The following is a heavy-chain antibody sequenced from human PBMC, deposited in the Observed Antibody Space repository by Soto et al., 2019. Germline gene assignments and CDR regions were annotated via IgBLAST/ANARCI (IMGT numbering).Heavy chain of an antibody. Sequence: ASVKVSCKASGGTFSSYAISWVRQAPGQGLEWMGGIIPIFGTANYAQKFQGRVTITADESTSTAYMELSSLRSEDTAVYYCARVIQLNYYYYYYGMDVWGQGTTVTVSS. CDR1: GGTFSSYA. CDR2: IIPIFGTA. J-gene: IGHJ6*02. V-gene: IGHV1-69*13. CDR3: ARVIQLNYYYYYYGMDV. D-gene: IGHD5-18*01.